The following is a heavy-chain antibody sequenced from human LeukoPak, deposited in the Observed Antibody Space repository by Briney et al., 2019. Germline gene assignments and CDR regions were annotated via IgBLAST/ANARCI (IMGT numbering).Heavy chain of an antibody. Sequence: GGSLRLSCAASGFTFSSYGMHWVRQAPGKGLEWVAFIRYDGSNKHYADSVKGRFTISRDNSKNTLYLQMNSLRAEDTAVYYCAKDAEYYGSGSLFDYWGQGTLVTVSS. D-gene: IGHD3-10*01. J-gene: IGHJ4*02. CDR2: IRYDGSNK. CDR3: AKDAEYYGSGSLFDY. V-gene: IGHV3-30*02. CDR1: GFTFSSYG.